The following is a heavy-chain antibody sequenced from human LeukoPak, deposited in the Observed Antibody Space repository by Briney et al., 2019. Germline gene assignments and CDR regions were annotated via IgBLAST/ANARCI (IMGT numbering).Heavy chain of an antibody. V-gene: IGHV4-4*07. CDR2: FYTSGTT. Sequence: SETLSLTCTVSGGSFTSDYWSWIRQPAGKGLEWVGRFYTSGTTNYNPSLKSRVTMSADTSKNQFSLKLRFVTAADTAVYYCARCRHGNCDYFDYWGQGTLVTVSS. J-gene: IGHJ4*02. CDR3: ARCRHGNCDYFDY. CDR1: GGSFTSDY. D-gene: IGHD1-7*01.